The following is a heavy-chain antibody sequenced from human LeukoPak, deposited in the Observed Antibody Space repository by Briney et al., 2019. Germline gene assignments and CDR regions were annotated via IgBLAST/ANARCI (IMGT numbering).Heavy chain of an antibody. J-gene: IGHJ4*02. D-gene: IGHD4-17*01. CDR1: GFTFSSYT. Sequence: PGGSLRLSCAASGFTFSSYTMHWVRQAPGKGLEWVAVISYVGSNKYYADSVKGRFTISRDNFKNTLYLQMNSLRAEDTAVYYCARGDYGDYYWGQGTLVTVSS. CDR2: ISYVGSNK. CDR3: ARGDYGDYY. V-gene: IGHV3-30-3*01.